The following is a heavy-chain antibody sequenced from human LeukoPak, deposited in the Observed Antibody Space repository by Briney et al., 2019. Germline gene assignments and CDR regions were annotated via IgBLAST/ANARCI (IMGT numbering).Heavy chain of an antibody. D-gene: IGHD5-18*01. CDR3: ARHRRYSYGYAFDY. V-gene: IGHV1-2*02. J-gene: IGHJ4*02. Sequence: VASVKVSCKASGYTFTGYYMHWVRQAPGQGFEWMGWINPNSGGTNYAQKFQGRVTMTRDTSISTAYMELSRLRSDDTAVYYCARHRRYSYGYAFDYWGQGTLVTVSS. CDR1: GYTFTGYY. CDR2: INPNSGGT.